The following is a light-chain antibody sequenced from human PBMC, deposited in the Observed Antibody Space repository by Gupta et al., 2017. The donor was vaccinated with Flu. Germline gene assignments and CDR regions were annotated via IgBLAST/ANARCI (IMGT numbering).Light chain of an antibody. CDR1: QSGLYSSSNKNY. CDR3: HQYTTTPWT. CDR2: WAS. J-gene: IGKJ1*01. V-gene: IGKV4-1*01. Sequence: SLGERATINCKSSQSGLYSSSNKNYLAWYQHKSGQPPRLLIYWASTRESGVPDRFSGSGSGTDFTLTISSLQAEDVAVYYCHQYTTTPWTFGQGTKVEIK.